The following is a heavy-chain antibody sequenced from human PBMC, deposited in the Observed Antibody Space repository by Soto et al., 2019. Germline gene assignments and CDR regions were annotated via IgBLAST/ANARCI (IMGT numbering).Heavy chain of an antibody. CDR3: ASGAGSGSGNFDY. V-gene: IGHV4-39*01. J-gene: IGHJ4*01. D-gene: IGHD6-19*01. CDR1: GGSISSSSYN. Sequence: QLQLQESGPGLVKPSETLSLTCTVSGGSISSSSYNWGWIRQPPGKGLEWIGSVYYSGRTYYNPSLKSRVTVSVDTSNKEISRRLTSVTAADTAVYYCASGAGSGSGNFDYWGHGTLVTVSS. CDR2: VYYSGRT.